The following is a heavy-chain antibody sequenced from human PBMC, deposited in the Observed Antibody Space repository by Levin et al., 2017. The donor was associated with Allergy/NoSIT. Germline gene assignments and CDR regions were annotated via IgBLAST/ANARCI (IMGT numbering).Heavy chain of an antibody. CDR1: GFTFSSHA. V-gene: IGHV3-23*01. CDR3: ARDFTGSGLYFGY. Sequence: ASVKVSCAASGFTFSSHAMSWVRQAPGRGLEWVSAISGSGDNTYYADSVKGRFTISRDNSKNTLFLQMNSLRAEDTALYYCARDFTGSGLYFGYWGQGTLVTVSS. CDR2: ISGSGDNT. J-gene: IGHJ4*02. D-gene: IGHD1-1*01.